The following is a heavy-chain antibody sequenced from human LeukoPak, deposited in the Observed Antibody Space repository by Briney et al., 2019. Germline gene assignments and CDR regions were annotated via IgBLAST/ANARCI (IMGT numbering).Heavy chain of an antibody. Sequence: PSETLSLTCAVSGGSISSSNWWSWVRQPPGKGLEWIGEIYHSGSTNYNPSLKSRVTISADKSKNQFSLKLSSVTAADTAVYYCARGGIAARLYYYYGMDVWGQGTTVTVSS. V-gene: IGHV4-4*02. CDR1: GGSISSSNW. D-gene: IGHD6-6*01. CDR2: IYHSGST. J-gene: IGHJ6*02. CDR3: ARGGIAARLYYYYGMDV.